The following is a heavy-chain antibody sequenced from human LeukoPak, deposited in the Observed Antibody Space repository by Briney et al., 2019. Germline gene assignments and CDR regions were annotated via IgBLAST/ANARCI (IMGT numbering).Heavy chain of an antibody. Sequence: PGGSLRLSCAASGFTFSSYAMSWVRQPPGKGLEWIGEINHSGSTNYNPSLKSRVTISVDTSKNQFSLKLSSVTAADTAVYYCARGRSSRYFQHWGQGTLVTVSS. CDR3: ARGRSSRYFQH. J-gene: IGHJ1*01. CDR2: INHSGST. CDR1: GFTFSSYA. V-gene: IGHV4-34*01.